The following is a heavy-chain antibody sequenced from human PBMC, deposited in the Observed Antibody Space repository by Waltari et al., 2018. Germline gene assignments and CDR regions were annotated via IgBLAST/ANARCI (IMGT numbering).Heavy chain of an antibody. D-gene: IGHD1-1*01. CDR3: ARYTDATAALDF. V-gene: IGHV6-1*01. J-gene: IGHJ4*02. CDR2: TFYRSKLYT. Sequence: QVHLQQSGPGLLNPSQTLSLTCAISGASVSSNTAAFTWVRQSPSIGLEWLGRTFYRSKLYTTYADSVKGRITINADTSKNQFSLLMNSVTPGDTAVYYCARYTDATAALDFWGQGTLITVSS. CDR1: GASVSSNTAA.